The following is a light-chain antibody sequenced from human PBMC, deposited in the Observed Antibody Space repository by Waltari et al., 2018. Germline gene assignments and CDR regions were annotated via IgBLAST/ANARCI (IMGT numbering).Light chain of an antibody. CDR2: GAS. Sequence: EMVMTQSPTTLSVSPGARATPSCRASQSVSSNLAWYQQKPGQPPRLLIYGASTRATGIPARFSGSGSGTEFTLTISSLQSEDFAVYHCQQYNNWPPVTFGQGTRVDMK. V-gene: IGKV3-15*01. CDR3: QQYNNWPPVT. J-gene: IGKJ1*01. CDR1: QSVSSN.